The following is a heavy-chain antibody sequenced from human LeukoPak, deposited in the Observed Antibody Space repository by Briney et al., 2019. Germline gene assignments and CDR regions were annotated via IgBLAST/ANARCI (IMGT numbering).Heavy chain of an antibody. CDR2: INTKTGTP. CDR3: TLGSY. V-gene: IGHV7-4-1*02. Sequence: GASVKVSCKASGYSFTDYTVNWVRQAPGQGLEWMGWINTKTGTPMYAQGFTGRFVFSLDTSVNSAFLQINNLKAEDTAFYYCTLGSYWGQGTLVTVSS. J-gene: IGHJ4*02. CDR1: GYSFTDYT. D-gene: IGHD3-10*01.